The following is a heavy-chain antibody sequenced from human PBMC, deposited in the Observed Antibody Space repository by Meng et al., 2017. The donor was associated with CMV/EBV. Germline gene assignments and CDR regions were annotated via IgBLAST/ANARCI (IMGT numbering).Heavy chain of an antibody. CDR3: ARDGVGDIVVVPAAQPIRYYYGMDV. CDR2: IYYSGST. D-gene: IGHD2-2*01. Sequence: YRSWIRQPPGKGLEWIGYIYYSGSTYYNPSLKSRVTISVDTSKNQFSLKLSSVTAADTAVYYCARDGVGDIVVVPAAQPIRYYYGMDVWGQGTTVTVSS. J-gene: IGHJ6*02. CDR1: Y. V-gene: IGHV4-30-4*08.